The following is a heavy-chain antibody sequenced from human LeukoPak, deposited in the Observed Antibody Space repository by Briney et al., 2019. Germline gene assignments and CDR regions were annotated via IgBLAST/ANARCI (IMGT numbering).Heavy chain of an antibody. CDR1: GYTFTGYY. CDR2: ISPNSGGT. J-gene: IGHJ3*02. D-gene: IGHD1-14*01. V-gene: IGHV1-2*02. CDR3: ARFGSDALDI. Sequence: GASVKVSCKASGYTFTGYYIHWVRQAPGQGLEWMGWISPNSGGTSYAQKFRGRVTMTRDTSISTAYMELSRLRSDDTAVYYCARFGSDALDIWGQGTMVTVSS.